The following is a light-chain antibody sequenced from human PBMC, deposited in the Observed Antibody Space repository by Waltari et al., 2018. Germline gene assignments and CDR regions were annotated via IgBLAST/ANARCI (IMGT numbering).Light chain of an antibody. CDR3: SSYAGSYTFV. V-gene: IGLV2-11*01. J-gene: IGLJ1*01. Sequence: QSALNQHRSVSGSPEQSVTISCTETSSDIVCYTYFSWYQQHPDKAPKLMIYDVSKRPSGVPDRFSGSKAGNTASLTISGLQAEDEADYYCSSYAGSYTFVFGTGTKVTVL. CDR2: DVS. CDR1: SSDIVCYTY.